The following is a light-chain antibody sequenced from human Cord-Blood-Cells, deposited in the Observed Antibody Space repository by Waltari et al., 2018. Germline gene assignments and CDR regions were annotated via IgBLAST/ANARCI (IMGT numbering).Light chain of an antibody. CDR3: QQSYSTPPT. J-gene: IGKJ4*01. Sequence: DIQMTQSPSSLSASVGDRVTITCRANQSISSYLNWYQQKPGKAPKLLFYAASSLQSGVPSRFSGSGSGTDFTLTISSLQPEDFATYYCQQSYSTPPTFGGGTKVEIK. V-gene: IGKV1-39*01. CDR2: AAS. CDR1: QSISSY.